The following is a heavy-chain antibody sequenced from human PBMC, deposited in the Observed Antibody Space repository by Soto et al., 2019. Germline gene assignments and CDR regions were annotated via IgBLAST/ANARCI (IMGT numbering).Heavy chain of an antibody. CDR2: ISDRGDTT. D-gene: IGHD5-18*01. J-gene: IGHJ6*02. CDR3: ARGRSQLWFGMDV. V-gene: IGHV3-23*01. CDR1: GFTISSNA. Sequence: EVQLLESGGGLVQPGGSLRLSCAASGFTISSNAMYWVRQAPGKGLEWVSAISDRGDTTHYADSVKGRFTISRDNAKNTLYLQMNSLRAEDTAVYYCARGRSQLWFGMDVWGQGTTVTVSS.